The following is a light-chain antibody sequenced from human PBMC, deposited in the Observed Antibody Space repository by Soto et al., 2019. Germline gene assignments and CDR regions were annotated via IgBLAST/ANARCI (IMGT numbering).Light chain of an antibody. CDR3: QHYGT. J-gene: IGKJ1*01. Sequence: EVVLTQSPGTLSLSPGERATLSCRASQTISSSYLAWYQQRPGQAPRLLIYGASSRATGIPDRFSGSGSGTAFTLTISRLEPEDFAVYYCQHYGTFGQGTKVEIK. CDR1: QTISSSY. CDR2: GAS. V-gene: IGKV3-20*01.